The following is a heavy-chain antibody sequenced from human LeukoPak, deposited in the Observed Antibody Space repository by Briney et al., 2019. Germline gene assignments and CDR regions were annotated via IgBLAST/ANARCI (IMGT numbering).Heavy chain of an antibody. Sequence: SETLSLTCNVSGGSISSSSYYWGWIRQPPGKGLEWIGSIYYSGSTYYNPSLKSRVTISVDTSKNQFSLKLSSVTAADTAVYYCATLTGGDDAFDIWGQGTMVTVSS. CDR1: GGSISSSSYY. D-gene: IGHD4-23*01. V-gene: IGHV4-39*07. CDR3: ATLTGGDDAFDI. CDR2: IYYSGST. J-gene: IGHJ3*02.